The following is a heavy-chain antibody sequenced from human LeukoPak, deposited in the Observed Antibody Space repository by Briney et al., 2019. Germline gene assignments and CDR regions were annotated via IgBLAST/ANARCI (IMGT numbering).Heavy chain of an antibody. D-gene: IGHD1-26*01. V-gene: IGHV3-21*01. Sequence: PGGSLRLSCGASGFTFSTYGMTWVRQAPGKGLEWVSSITTSSTYTFYADSVKGRFTISRDNAKNSLYLQMNSLRAEDTAIYYCARDPYNGNYGDSYYYYMDVWGKGTTVTISS. CDR2: ITTSSTYT. CDR3: ARDPYNGNYGDSYYYYMDV. J-gene: IGHJ6*03. CDR1: GFTFSTYG.